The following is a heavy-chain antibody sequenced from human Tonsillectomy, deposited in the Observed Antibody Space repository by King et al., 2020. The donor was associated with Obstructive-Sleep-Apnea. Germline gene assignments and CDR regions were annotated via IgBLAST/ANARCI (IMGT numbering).Heavy chain of an antibody. CDR2: IYQSGRK. CDR3: AREGFLQGFDY. Sequence: QLQESGPGLVKPSGTLSLTCAVSGGSISSDLWWSWVRQAPGKGLEWIWEIYQSGRKNYNPSLKSRVTISIDKSKNQSSLKLNSVTVADTAVYYCAREGFLQGFDYWGQGTLVTVSS. CDR1: GGSISSDLW. V-gene: IGHV4-4*02. J-gene: IGHJ4*02.